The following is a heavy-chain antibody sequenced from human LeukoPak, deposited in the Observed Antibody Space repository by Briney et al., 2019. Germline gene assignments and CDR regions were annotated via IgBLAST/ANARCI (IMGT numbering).Heavy chain of an antibody. J-gene: IGHJ4*02. Sequence: PSETLSLTCTVSGGSISSGGYYWSWIRQPPGKGLEWIGEINHSGSTNYNPSLKSRVTISVDTSKNQFSLKLNSVTAADTAVYYCARGRWHPSVRVDYWGQGTLVTVSS. D-gene: IGHD6-13*01. CDR3: ARGRWHPSVRVDY. CDR1: GGSISSGGYY. CDR2: INHSGST. V-gene: IGHV4-39*07.